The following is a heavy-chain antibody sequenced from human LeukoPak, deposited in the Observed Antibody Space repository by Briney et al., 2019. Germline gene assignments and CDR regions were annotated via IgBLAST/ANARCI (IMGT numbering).Heavy chain of an antibody. D-gene: IGHD3-22*01. CDR1: GFTVSSNY. J-gene: IGHJ3*02. CDR3: ARDSGDYYDSSGYFAFDI. V-gene: IGHV3-66*01. CDR2: IYSGGST. Sequence: GGSLRLSCAASGFTVSSNYMSWVRQAPGKGLEWVSVIYSGGSTYYADSVKGRFTISRDNSKNTLYLQMNRLRAEDTAVYYCARDSGDYYDSSGYFAFDIWGQGTMVTVSS.